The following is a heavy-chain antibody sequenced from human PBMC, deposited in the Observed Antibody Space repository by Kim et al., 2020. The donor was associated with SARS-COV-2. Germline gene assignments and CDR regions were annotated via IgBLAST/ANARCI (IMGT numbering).Heavy chain of an antibody. V-gene: IGHV3-21*01. CDR3: VNGFSSSGAGD. Sequence: GGSLRLSCAASGFGFSEYSMSWVRQAPGKGLEWISYISPSSGNILYAESVKGRFTISRDDAKNTLYLQMRSLRAEDTAVYYCVNGFSSSGAGDWGQGTLVTVSS. CDR2: ISPSSGNI. J-gene: IGHJ4*02. CDR1: GFGFSEYS. D-gene: IGHD1-26*01.